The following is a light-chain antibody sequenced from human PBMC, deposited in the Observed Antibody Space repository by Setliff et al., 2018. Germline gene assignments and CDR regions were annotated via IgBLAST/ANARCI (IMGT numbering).Light chain of an antibody. CDR3: QSYDSSLSAYV. J-gene: IGLJ1*01. CDR1: SSNIGAGYD. V-gene: IGLV1-40*01. CDR2: GNN. Sequence: VLTQPPSVSGAPGQRVTISCAGRSSNIGAGYDVHWYQQLPGTAPKLLIYGNNNRPSGVPDRFSGSQSGTSASLAITGLHSEDEADYYCQSYDSSLSAYVFGTGTKGTVL.